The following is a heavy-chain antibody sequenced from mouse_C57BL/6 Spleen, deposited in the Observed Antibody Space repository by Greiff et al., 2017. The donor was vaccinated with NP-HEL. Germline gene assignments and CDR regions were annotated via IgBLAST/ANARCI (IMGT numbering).Heavy chain of an antibody. CDR2: IYPGSGST. CDR1: GYTFTSYW. V-gene: IGHV1-55*01. D-gene: IGHD1-1*01. CDR3: ARDGSSRSYWYFDV. Sequence: QVQLQQPGAELVKPGASVKMSCKASGYTFTSYWITWVKQRPGQGLEWIGDIYPGSGSTNYNEKFKSKATLTVDTSSSTAYMQLSSLTSEDSAVYYCARDGSSRSYWYFDVWGTGTTVTVSS. J-gene: IGHJ1*03.